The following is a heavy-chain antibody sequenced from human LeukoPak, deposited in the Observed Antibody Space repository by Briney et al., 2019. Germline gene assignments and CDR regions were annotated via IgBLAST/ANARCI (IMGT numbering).Heavy chain of an antibody. V-gene: IGHV3-72*01. D-gene: IGHD3-10*01. J-gene: IGHJ4*02. CDR2: TRNKRNRYTT. Sequence: GGSLRLSCAASGFTFSSYAMTWVRQAPGKGLEWVGRTRNKRNRYTTEYAASVNGRFTISRDDSQNSLYLQMNSLKTEDTAVYYCARAYSGSETYDYFDNWGQGTLVTVSS. CDR1: GFTFSSYA. CDR3: ARAYSGSETYDYFDN.